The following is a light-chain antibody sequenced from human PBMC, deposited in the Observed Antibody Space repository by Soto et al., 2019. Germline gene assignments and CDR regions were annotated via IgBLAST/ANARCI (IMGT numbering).Light chain of an antibody. CDR1: SSDVGGYNY. CDR3: SSYTSSSTPRV. Sequence: QSALTQPASVSGSLGQSITISCTGTSSDVGGYNYVSWYQQHPGKAPKLMIYDVSNRPSGVSNRFSGSKSGNTASLTISGLQAEDEADYYCSSYTSSSTPRVFGTGTKVTVL. V-gene: IGLV2-14*01. J-gene: IGLJ1*01. CDR2: DVS.